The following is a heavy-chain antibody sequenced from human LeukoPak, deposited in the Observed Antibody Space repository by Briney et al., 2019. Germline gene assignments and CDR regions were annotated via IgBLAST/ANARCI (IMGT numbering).Heavy chain of an antibody. CDR1: GFTFSSYA. D-gene: IGHD3-10*01. CDR3: AREVTMVRGVIITFYDY. V-gene: IGHV3-30-3*01. Sequence: GRSLRLSCAASGFTFSSYAIHWVRQAQGKGLEWVAVISYDGSNKYYADSVKGRFTISRDNSKNTLYLQMNSLRAEDTAVYYCAREVTMVRGVIITFYDYWGQGTLVTVSS. J-gene: IGHJ4*02. CDR2: ISYDGSNK.